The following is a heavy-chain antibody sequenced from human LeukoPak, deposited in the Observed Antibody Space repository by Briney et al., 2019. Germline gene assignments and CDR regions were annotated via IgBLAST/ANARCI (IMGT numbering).Heavy chain of an antibody. CDR2: IYFSGST. CDR3: VSQGPYSGWFAP. Sequence: PSETLSLTCTVSGGSISRNDWSWSRQPPGGGLGWIGYIYFSGSTDYNPSPKSRVTISVETSTNQFSLILSSACAADTPVYYSVSQGPYSGWFAPWGEGTLVTVSS. D-gene: IGHD1-26*01. CDR1: GGSISRND. J-gene: IGHJ5*02. V-gene: IGHV4-59*01.